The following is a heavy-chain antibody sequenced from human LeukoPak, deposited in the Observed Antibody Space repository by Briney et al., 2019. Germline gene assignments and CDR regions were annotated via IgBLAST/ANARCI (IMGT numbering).Heavy chain of an antibody. CDR3: ARLRLRYDSDGYSTPYEAVDI. Sequence: ASVKVSCKASGYTFTGYYMHWVRQAPGQGLEWMGWINPNSGGTNYAQKFQGRVTMTRDTSISTAYMELSRLRSDDTAVYYCARLRLRYDSDGYSTPYEAVDIWGQGTVVTVSP. J-gene: IGHJ3*02. CDR2: INPNSGGT. D-gene: IGHD3-22*01. CDR1: GYTFTGYY. V-gene: IGHV1-2*02.